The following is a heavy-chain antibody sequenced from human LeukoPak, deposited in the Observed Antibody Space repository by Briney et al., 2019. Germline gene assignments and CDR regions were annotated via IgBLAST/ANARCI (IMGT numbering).Heavy chain of an antibody. Sequence: SETLSLTCTVSGGSISSYYWSWIRQPPGKGLEWIGYIYYSGSTNYNSSLKSRVTISVDTSKNQFSLRLSSVTAADTAVYYCARHSPAAVGRLDYWGQGTLVTVSS. CDR1: GGSISSYY. CDR2: IYYSGST. CDR3: ARHSPAAVGRLDY. J-gene: IGHJ4*02. D-gene: IGHD6-13*01. V-gene: IGHV4-59*08.